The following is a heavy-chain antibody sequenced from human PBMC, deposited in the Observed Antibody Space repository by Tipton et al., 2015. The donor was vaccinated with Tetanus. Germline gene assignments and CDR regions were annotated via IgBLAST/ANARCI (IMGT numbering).Heavy chain of an antibody. J-gene: IGHJ4*02. CDR2: ISGSGGST. V-gene: IGHV3-23*01. D-gene: IGHD3-22*01. CDR3: ASLPSHYYDSSGYYSDY. CDR1: GFTFSSYA. Sequence: SLRLSCAASGFTFSSYAMSWVRQAPGKGLEWVSAISGSGGSTYYADSVKGRFTISRDNSKNTLYLQMNSLRAEDTAVYYCASLPSHYYDSSGYYSDYWGQGTLVTVSS.